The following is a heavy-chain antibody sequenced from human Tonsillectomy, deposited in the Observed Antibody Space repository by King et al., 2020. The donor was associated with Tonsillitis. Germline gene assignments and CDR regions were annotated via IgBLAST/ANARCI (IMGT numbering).Heavy chain of an antibody. Sequence: VQLVESGGGLVQPGGSLSLSCAASGSTFGVYWMTWVRQAPGKGLEWVANIKYDGSDKHYVDSVKGRFTITRDNAKNSLYLQMNSLSAEDTAVYYCARDYSYYENNVWYDAFDVWGQGTMVTVSS. CDR3: ARDYSYYENNVWYDAFDV. D-gene: IGHD3-16*01. J-gene: IGHJ3*01. CDR2: IKYDGSDK. CDR1: GSTFGVYW. V-gene: IGHV3-7*03.